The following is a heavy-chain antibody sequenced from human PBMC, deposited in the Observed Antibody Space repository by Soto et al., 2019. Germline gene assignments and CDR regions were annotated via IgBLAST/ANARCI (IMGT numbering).Heavy chain of an antibody. CDR2: TYYRSKWYN. CDR1: GDSVSSNSAA. D-gene: IGHD6-19*01. J-gene: IGHJ4*02. Sequence: SQTLSLTCVISGDSVSSNSAAWNWTRQSPSRGLEWLGRTYYRSKWYNDYAVSVKRRITINPDTSKNQFPLQLNSVTPEDTAVYYCARDQPVSYSSGWYDLDYWGQGTLVTVSS. V-gene: IGHV6-1*01. CDR3: ARDQPVSYSSGWYDLDY.